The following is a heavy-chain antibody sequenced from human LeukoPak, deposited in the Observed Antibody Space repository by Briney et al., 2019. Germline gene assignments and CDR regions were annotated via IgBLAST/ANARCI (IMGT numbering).Heavy chain of an antibody. CDR2: INHSGST. V-gene: IGHV4-34*01. CDR1: GGSFSGYY. CDR3: ARGNPLDPHFDY. J-gene: IGHJ4*02. Sequence: NPSETLSLTCAVYGGSFSGYYWSWIRQPPGKGLEWIGEINHSGSTNYNPSLKSRVTISVDTSKNQFSLKLSSVTAADTAVYYCARGNPLDPHFDYWGQGTLVTVSS.